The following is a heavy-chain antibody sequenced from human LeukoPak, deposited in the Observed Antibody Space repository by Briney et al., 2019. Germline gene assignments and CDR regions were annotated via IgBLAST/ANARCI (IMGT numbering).Heavy chain of an antibody. J-gene: IGHJ4*02. CDR3: ARVGSSGWYGFDY. CDR2: IYSGGST. D-gene: IGHD6-19*01. V-gene: IGHV3-66*01. CDR1: GFTVSSNY. Sequence: GGSLRLSCAASGFTVSSNYMSWVRQAPGKGLEWVSVIYSGGSTYYADSVKGRFTISRDNSKNTLYLQMNSLRAEDTAVYYCARVGSSGWYGFDYWGQGTLVTVSS.